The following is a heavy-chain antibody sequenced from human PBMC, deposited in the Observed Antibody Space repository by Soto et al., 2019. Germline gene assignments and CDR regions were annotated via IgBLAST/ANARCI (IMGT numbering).Heavy chain of an antibody. J-gene: IGHJ4*02. CDR3: ARDGRGDEPQRDY. Sequence: ASVKVSCKASGYTFTGYYMHWVRQAPGQGLEWMGWINPNSGGTNYAQKFQGWVTMTRDTSISTAYMELSRLRSDDTAVYCCARDGRGDEPQRDYWGKGPLFTVP. CDR2: INPNSGGT. D-gene: IGHD1-26*01. V-gene: IGHV1-2*04. CDR1: GYTFTGYY.